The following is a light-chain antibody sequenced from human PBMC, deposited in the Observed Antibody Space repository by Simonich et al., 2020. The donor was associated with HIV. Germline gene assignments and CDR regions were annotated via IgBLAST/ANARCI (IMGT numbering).Light chain of an antibody. CDR1: QSVLYSSNNKNY. J-gene: IGKJ1*01. CDR2: WAS. CDR3: QQYYSTPQT. V-gene: IGKV4-1*01. Sequence: DIVMTQSPDSLAVSLGERATINCNSSQSVLYSSNNKNYLAWYQQKPVQPPKLLIYWASTRESGVPDRFSGSGAGTDFTLTISSLQAEDVAVYYCQQYYSTPQTFGQGTKVEIK.